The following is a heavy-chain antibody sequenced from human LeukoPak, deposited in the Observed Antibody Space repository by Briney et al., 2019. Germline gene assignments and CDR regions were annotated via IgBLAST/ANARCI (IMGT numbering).Heavy chain of an antibody. CDR3: ANFERTVAGPYNWFDP. V-gene: IGHV3-23*01. D-gene: IGHD6-19*01. CDR1: GFTFSNYA. CDR2: ISASGGNT. J-gene: IGHJ5*02. Sequence: GGSLRLSCAASGFTFSNYAMSWVRQAPGKGLEWVSGISASGGNTYYADSVKGRFTISRDNSRNTLYVQMNSLGAEDSAVYYYANFERTVAGPYNWFDPWGQGTLVTVSS.